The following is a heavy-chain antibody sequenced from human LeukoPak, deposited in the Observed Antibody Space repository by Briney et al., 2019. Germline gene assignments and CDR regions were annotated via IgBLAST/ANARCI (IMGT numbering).Heavy chain of an antibody. J-gene: IGHJ5*02. CDR2: INHSGST. V-gene: IGHV4-34*01. CDR3: ARGRPGYFDWVPNWFDP. D-gene: IGHD3-9*01. CDR1: GGSFSGYY. Sequence: SETLSLTCAVYGGSFSGYYWSWIRQPPGKGLEWIGEINHSGSTNYNPSLKSRVTISVDTSKNQFSLKRSSVTAADTAVYYCARGRPGYFDWVPNWFDPWGQGTLVTVSS.